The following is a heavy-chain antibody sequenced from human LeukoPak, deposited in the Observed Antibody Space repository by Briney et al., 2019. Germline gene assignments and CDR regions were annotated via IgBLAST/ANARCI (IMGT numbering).Heavy chain of an antibody. D-gene: IGHD3-10*01. CDR3: ARDGVTMVRGVMDY. J-gene: IGHJ4*02. CDR2: ISYDGSNK. V-gene: IGHV3-30*03. Sequence: PGGSLRLSCAASGFTFSTYSMNWVRQAPGKGLEWVAVISYDGSNKYYADSVKGRFTISRDNPKNTLYLQMNSLRAEDTAVYYCARDGVTMVRGVMDYWGQGTLVTVSS. CDR1: GFTFSTYS.